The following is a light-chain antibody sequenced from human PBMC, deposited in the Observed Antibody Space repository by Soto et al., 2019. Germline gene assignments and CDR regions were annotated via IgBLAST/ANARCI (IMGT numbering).Light chain of an antibody. CDR2: GAS. J-gene: IGKJ2*01. V-gene: IGKV3-20*01. CDR1: QSISSSY. Sequence: EIVLTQSPGTLSLSPGERATLSCRASQSISSSYLAWYQQKPGQAPRLLISGASSRATGIPGRFSGSGSGTDFTLTISRLEPEDFAVYYCQQYGTSPLYTFGQGTKLEIK. CDR3: QQYGTSPLYT.